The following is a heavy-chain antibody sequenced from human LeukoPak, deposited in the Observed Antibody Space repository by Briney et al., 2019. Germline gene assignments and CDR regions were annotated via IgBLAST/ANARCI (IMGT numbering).Heavy chain of an antibody. J-gene: IGHJ4*02. CDR1: GLTLSDCY. CDR2: IYPGGGVI. V-gene: IGHV3-11*04. CDR3: ARDSYYDILTGYLRYFDY. D-gene: IGHD3-9*01. Sequence: GESLRLSCAASGLTLSDCYMSWIRQAPGKGLECVAYIYPGGGVIYYADSVKGRFTISRDNAKNSLYLQMNSLRAEDTAVYYCARDSYYDILTGYLRYFDYWGQGTLVTVSS.